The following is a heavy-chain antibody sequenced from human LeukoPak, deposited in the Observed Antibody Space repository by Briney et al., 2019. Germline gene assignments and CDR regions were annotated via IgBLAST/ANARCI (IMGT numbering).Heavy chain of an antibody. CDR3: ASSYCSGGSCYAFDY. J-gene: IGHJ4*02. V-gene: IGHV3-21*01. Sequence: GGSLRLSCAASGFTFSSYSMNWVRQAPGKGLEGVSCISKSSSYIDYAGSVKGRFTISRDNPKNSLHLQMNSLRAEDTAVYYCASSYCSGGSCYAFDYWGQGTLVTVSS. D-gene: IGHD2-15*01. CDR2: ISKSSSYI. CDR1: GFTFSSYS.